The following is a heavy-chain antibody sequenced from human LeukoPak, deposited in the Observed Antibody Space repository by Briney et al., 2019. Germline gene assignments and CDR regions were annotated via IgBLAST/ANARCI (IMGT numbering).Heavy chain of an antibody. D-gene: IGHD5-24*01. Sequence: GEALQISWNGSGSIFTSYWIGGGRPVGGKGLEGRGIIYPLASHTRYSPSFQGQVTISAAKSISTAYLQWRSLQASDTAMYYCARLSEEMATIWGAFDIWGQGTMVTVSS. CDR1: GSIFTSYW. CDR2: IYPLASHT. J-gene: IGHJ3*02. CDR3: ARLSEEMATIWGAFDI. V-gene: IGHV5-51*01.